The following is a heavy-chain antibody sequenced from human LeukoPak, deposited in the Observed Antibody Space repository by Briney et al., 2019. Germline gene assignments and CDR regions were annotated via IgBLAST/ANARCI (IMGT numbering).Heavy chain of an antibody. D-gene: IGHD4-11*01. CDR1: GGTFSSYA. CDR2: IIPIFGTA. J-gene: IGHJ6*03. CDR3: ARVRSSESTVSKYCYYMVV. Sequence: SVKVSCKACGGTFSSYAISWVRQAPGQGLEWMGGIIPIFGTANYAQKFQGRVTITADESTSTAYMELSSLRSEDTAVYYCARVRSSESTVSKYCYYMVVWGKGTTLTVSS. V-gene: IGHV1-69*13.